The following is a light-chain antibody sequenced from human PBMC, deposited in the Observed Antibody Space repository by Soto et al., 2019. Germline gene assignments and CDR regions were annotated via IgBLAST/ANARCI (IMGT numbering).Light chain of an antibody. V-gene: IGKV1-33*01. CDR2: DTS. Sequence: DIQMTQSPSSLSASVGDRVTITCRASQSISSYLNWYQQKPGKAPNLLSYDTSVLETGVPSRFSGSKSGTDFTFTISSLQPEDVATYYCQQYDNLPITFGQGTRLEIK. CDR1: QSISSY. CDR3: QQYDNLPIT. J-gene: IGKJ5*01.